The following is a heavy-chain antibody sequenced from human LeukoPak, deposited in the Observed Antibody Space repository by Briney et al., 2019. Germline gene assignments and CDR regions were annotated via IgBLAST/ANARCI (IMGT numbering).Heavy chain of an antibody. CDR1: GYTFTSYY. V-gene: IGHV1-46*01. CDR2: INPSGGST. D-gene: IGHD6-13*01. J-gene: IGHJ4*02. Sequence: ASVKVSCKASGYTFTSYYMHWVRQAPGQGLEWMGIINPSGGSTSYAQKFQGRVTMTRDTSTSTVYMELSSLRSVDTAVYYCARDHGRIAAAGNFDYWGQGTLVTVSS. CDR3: ARDHGRIAAAGNFDY.